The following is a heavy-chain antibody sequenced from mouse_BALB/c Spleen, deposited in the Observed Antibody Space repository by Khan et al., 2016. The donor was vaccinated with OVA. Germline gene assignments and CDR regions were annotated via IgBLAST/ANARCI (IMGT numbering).Heavy chain of an antibody. Sequence: VQLKESGPDLVKPSQSLSLTCTVTGSSITSGYSWHWIRQFPGNKLEWMGYIHYSGITNYNPSLKSRISITRATSKNQFFLQLNSVTTEDTATYYCSRFDGSRAFDYWGQGTTLTVSA. CDR2: IHYSGIT. V-gene: IGHV3-1*02. CDR3: SRFDGSRAFDY. D-gene: IGHD1-1*01. J-gene: IGHJ2*01. CDR1: GSSITSGYS.